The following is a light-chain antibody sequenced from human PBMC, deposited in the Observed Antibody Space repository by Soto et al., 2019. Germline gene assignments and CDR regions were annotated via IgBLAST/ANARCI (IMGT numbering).Light chain of an antibody. J-gene: IGLJ2*01. CDR3: SSYTSSSTPYVV. Sequence: QSALTQPASVSGSPGQSITISCTGTSSDVGGYNYVSWYQQHPGKAPQLMIYEVSNRPSGVSNRFSGSKSGNTASLTISGLQAEDEADYYCSSYTSSSTPYVVFGGGTKLTGL. V-gene: IGLV2-14*01. CDR1: SSDVGGYNY. CDR2: EVS.